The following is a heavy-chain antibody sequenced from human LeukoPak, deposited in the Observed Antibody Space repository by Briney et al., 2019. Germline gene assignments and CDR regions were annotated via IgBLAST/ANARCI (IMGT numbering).Heavy chain of an antibody. CDR1: GGSISSYY. CDR2: IYYSGST. CDR3: ARERRVSSGWYRIDY. J-gene: IGHJ4*02. D-gene: IGHD6-19*01. Sequence: TSETLSLTCTVSGGSISSYYWSWIRQPPGKGLEWIGYIYYSGSTNYNPSLKSRVTISVDTSKNQFSLKLSSETAADTAVYYCARERRVSSGWYRIDYWGQGTLVTVSS. V-gene: IGHV4-59*01.